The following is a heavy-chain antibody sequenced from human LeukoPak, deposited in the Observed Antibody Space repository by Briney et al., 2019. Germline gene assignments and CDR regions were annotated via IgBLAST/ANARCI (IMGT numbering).Heavy chain of an antibody. Sequence: SETLSLTCTVSGGSISSSSYYWGWIRQPPGKGLEWIGSIYYSGSTYYNPSLKSRVTISVDTSKNQFSLKLSSVTAADTAVYYCARYYDILTGYQNPNYGRAFDYWGQGTLVTVSS. CDR2: IYYSGST. J-gene: IGHJ4*02. D-gene: IGHD3-9*01. CDR3: ARYYDILTGYQNPNYGRAFDY. V-gene: IGHV4-39*07. CDR1: GGSISSSSYY.